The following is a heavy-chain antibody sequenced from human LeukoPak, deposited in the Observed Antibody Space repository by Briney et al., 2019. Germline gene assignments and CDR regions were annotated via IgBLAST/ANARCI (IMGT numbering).Heavy chain of an antibody. Sequence: GGSLRLSCAASGFTFSSYAMSWVRQAPGKGLEWVSVSGSGKNTYYADSVKGRFTISRDNSKNTLYLQMNSLRAEDTAVYYCARIPSYYYGSGMPYYFDYWGQGTLVTVSS. V-gene: IGHV3-23*01. CDR2: SGSGKNT. CDR1: GFTFSSYA. J-gene: IGHJ4*02. CDR3: ARIPSYYYGSGMPYYFDY. D-gene: IGHD3-10*01.